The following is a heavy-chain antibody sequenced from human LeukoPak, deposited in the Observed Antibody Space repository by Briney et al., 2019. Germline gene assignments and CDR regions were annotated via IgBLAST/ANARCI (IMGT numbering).Heavy chain of an antibody. Sequence: GGSLRLSCAASGFTFSSYSMNWVRQAPGKGLEWVSSISSSSSYIYYADSVKGRFTISRDNAKNSLYLQMNSLRAEDTAVYYCARATVTMYYFDYWGQGTLVTVSS. CDR1: GFTFSSYS. V-gene: IGHV3-21*01. CDR2: ISSSSSYI. CDR3: ARATVTMYYFDY. J-gene: IGHJ4*02. D-gene: IGHD4-17*01.